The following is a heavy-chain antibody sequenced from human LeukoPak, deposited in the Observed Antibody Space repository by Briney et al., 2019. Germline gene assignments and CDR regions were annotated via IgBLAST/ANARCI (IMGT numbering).Heavy chain of an antibody. CDR2: INHSGST. J-gene: IGHJ6*04. Sequence: SETLSLTCAEYGGSLSGYYRGWVPPPPGEGRGWIGEINHSGSTNYNPSLKSRVTISVDTSKNQFSLKLSSVTAADTAVYYCARSAQVRYGMDVWGKGTTVTVSS. V-gene: IGHV4-34*01. CDR3: ARSAQVRYGMDV. CDR1: GGSLSGYY. D-gene: IGHD3-10*01.